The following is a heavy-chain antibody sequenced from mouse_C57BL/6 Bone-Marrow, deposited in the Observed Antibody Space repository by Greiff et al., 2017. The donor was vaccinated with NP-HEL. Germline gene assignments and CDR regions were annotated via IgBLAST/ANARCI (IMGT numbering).Heavy chain of an antibody. CDR3: ASHGDYFGSSYGYFDV. J-gene: IGHJ1*03. Sequence: QVQLQQSGAELVKPGASVKLSCKASGYTFTEYTIHWVKQRPGQGLEWIGWFYPGSGSIKYNEKFKDKATLTADKSSSTVYMDLSRLTSEDSAVYFCASHGDYFGSSYGYFDVWGTGTTVTVSS. CDR1: GYTFTEYT. V-gene: IGHV1-62-2*01. CDR2: FYPGSGSI. D-gene: IGHD1-1*01.